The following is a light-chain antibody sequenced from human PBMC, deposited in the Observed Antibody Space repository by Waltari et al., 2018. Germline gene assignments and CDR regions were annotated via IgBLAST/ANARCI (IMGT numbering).Light chain of an antibody. J-gene: IGKJ2*03. CDR3: QQYGNSRGS. V-gene: IGKV3-20*01. Sequence: EIVLTQSPGTLSLSPGEGATLPCRASQRVSSSYLAWYQQKPGQAPRLLIYGASNRATDIPDRFTGSGSGTDFTLTINRLEPEDFAVYYCQQYGNSRGSFGQGTKLEIK. CDR2: GAS. CDR1: QRVSSSY.